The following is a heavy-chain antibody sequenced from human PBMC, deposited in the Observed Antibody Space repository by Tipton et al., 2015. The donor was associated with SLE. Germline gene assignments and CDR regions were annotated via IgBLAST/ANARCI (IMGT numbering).Heavy chain of an antibody. V-gene: IGHV1-69*05. D-gene: IGHD6-13*01. J-gene: IGHJ4*02. Sequence: QSGAEVKKPGSSVKVSCKASGGTFSSYAISWVRQAPGQGLEWMGGIIPIFGTANYAQKFQGRVTITTDESTSTAYMELSSLRSEDTAVYSCARANPIAAAGIDFDYWGQGTLVTVSS. CDR1: GGTFSSYA. CDR3: ARANPIAAAGIDFDY. CDR2: IIPIFGTA.